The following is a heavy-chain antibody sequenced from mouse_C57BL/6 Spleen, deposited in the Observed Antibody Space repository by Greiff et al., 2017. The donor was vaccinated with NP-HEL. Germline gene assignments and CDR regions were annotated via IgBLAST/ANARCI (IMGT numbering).Heavy chain of an antibody. D-gene: IGHD2-1*01. Sequence: EVRLVESGGGLVKPGGSLKLSCAASGFTFSSYAMSWVRQTPEKRLEWVATISDGGSYTYYPDNVKGRFTISRDNAKNNLYLQMSHLKSEDTAMYYCARADYGNYGDYWGHSTTLTVSS. V-gene: IGHV5-4*03. CDR1: GFTFSSYA. J-gene: IGHJ2*01. CDR2: ISDGGSYT. CDR3: ARADYGNYGDY.